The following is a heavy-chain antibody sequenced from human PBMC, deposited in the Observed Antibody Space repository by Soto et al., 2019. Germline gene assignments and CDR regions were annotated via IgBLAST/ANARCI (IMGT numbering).Heavy chain of an antibody. CDR2: TSAYNGNT. V-gene: IGHV1-18*01. CDR3: ASRYSSDDYYCYYGMDV. CDR1: GHTFTSYG. Sequence: APVKVSCKASGHTFTSYGISRLRQAHGQGLEWMGRTSAYNGNTNYAQKLQGRVTMTTDTSTSTAYMDLRSLRSDDTAVYYCASRYSSDDYYCYYGMDVSGDGTTVTV. J-gene: IGHJ6*02. D-gene: IGHD5-18*01.